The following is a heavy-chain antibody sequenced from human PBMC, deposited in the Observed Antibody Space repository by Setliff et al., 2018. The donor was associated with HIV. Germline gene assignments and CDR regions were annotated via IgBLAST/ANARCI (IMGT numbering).Heavy chain of an antibody. CDR2: ISAYSGNT. CDR1: GYNFTSYG. D-gene: IGHD3-9*01. J-gene: IGHJ6*03. CDR3: ARDHYDILTGYYRDYYYMDV. V-gene: IGHV1-18*01. Sequence: VASVKVSCKASGYNFTSYGISWVRQAPGQGLEWMGWISAYSGNTNYAQKFQGRVTMTTDTSTSTAYMELRSLRSDDAAVYYCARDHYDILTGYYRDYYYMDVWGKGTTVTVSS.